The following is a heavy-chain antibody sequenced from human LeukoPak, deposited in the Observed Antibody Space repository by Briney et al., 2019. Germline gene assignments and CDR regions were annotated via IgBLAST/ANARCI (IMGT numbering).Heavy chain of an antibody. CDR2: ISGTGERT. D-gene: IGHD4-17*01. CDR3: ARETGSAVGSTDFDY. Sequence: GGSLRLSCAASGFTFSSYALSWVRQAPGEGLEWVSGISGTGERTSYADSVKGRFTISRDNSKNTLYLQMNSLRAEDTAVYYCARETGSAVGSTDFDYWGQGTLVTVSS. V-gene: IGHV3-23*01. CDR1: GFTFSSYA. J-gene: IGHJ4*02.